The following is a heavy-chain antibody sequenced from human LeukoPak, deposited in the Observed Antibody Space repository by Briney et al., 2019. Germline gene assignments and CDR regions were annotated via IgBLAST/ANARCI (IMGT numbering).Heavy chain of an antibody. CDR2: INHSGST. V-gene: IGHV4-34*01. Sequence: SETLSLTCAVYGGSFSGYYWSRIRQPPGKGLEWIGEINHSGSTNYNPSLKSRVTISVDTSKNQFSLKLSSVTAADTAVYYCAGDHVITFGGVIVPYYFDYWGQGTLVTVSS. CDR3: AGDHVITFGGVIVPYYFDY. D-gene: IGHD3-16*02. CDR1: GGSFSGYY. J-gene: IGHJ4*02.